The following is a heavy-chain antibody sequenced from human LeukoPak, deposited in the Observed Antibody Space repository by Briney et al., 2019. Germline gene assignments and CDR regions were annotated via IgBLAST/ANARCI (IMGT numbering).Heavy chain of an antibody. CDR2: IDHSGST. J-gene: IGHJ1*01. V-gene: IGHV4-34*01. Sequence: SETLSLTCTVSGGSISSYYWSWIRQPPGKGLEWIGEIDHSGSTNYNPSLESRVTISADTSKNQFSLKLFSVTAADTAVYYCARGRAYSSSFYRYFQHWGQGTLVTVSS. CDR1: GGSISSYY. CDR3: ARGRAYSSSFYRYFQH. D-gene: IGHD6-13*01.